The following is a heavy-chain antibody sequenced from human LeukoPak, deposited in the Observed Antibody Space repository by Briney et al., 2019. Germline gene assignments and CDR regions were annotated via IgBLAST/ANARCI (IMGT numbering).Heavy chain of an antibody. D-gene: IGHD6-19*01. CDR1: GGSISSSSYY. Sequence: PSETLSLTCTVSGGSISSSSYYWGWIRQPPGMGLEWIGGIYYNGKTFYNPSLKSRVTISADKSKNQFSLKLSSVTAADTAVYYCAATIAVAGTSFPYFDCWGQGTLVTVSS. CDR2: IYYNGKT. V-gene: IGHV4-39*01. CDR3: AATIAVAGTSFPYFDC. J-gene: IGHJ4*02.